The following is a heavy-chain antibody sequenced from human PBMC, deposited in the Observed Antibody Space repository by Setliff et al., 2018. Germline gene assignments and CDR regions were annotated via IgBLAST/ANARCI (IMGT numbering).Heavy chain of an antibody. D-gene: IGHD3-22*01. CDR3: VRLLGWTYDLYQ. V-gene: IGHV3-23*01. CDR2: ISGNGDST. Sequence: PGGSLRLSCVASGFTFSNYAMAWVRQAPGKGLEWVSAISGNGDSTYYANSVKGRFTISRDNPKNSLYLQMNSLIAEDTAVYYCVRLLGWTYDLYQWGQGTLVTVSS. J-gene: IGHJ4*02. CDR1: GFTFSNYA.